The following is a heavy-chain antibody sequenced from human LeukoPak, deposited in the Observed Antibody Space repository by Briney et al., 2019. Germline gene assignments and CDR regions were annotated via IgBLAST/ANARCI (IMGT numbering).Heavy chain of an antibody. CDR1: GYTFTDYY. Sequence: ASVKVSCKASGYTFTDYYMHWVRQAPGQGLEWMGWINPNSGGTNYAQKFQGRVTMTRDTSISTAYMELSRLRSDDTALYYCAREGYIDFWSGYHGGFDYWGQGTLVTVSS. V-gene: IGHV1-2*02. CDR3: AREGYIDFWSGYHGGFDY. J-gene: IGHJ4*02. CDR2: INPNSGGT. D-gene: IGHD3-3*01.